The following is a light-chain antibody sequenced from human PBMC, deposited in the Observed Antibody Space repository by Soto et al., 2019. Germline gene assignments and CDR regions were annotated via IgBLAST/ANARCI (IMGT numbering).Light chain of an antibody. CDR3: CSYTRSGTLI. Sequence: QSALTQPASVSGSPGQSITISCVGTSGDIGDYNYVSWYQQHPGKVPKVIIYDVSNRPSGVSYRFSGTKSGNTASLTVSGLQAEDEADYYCCSYTRSGTLIFGTGTKVPV. V-gene: IGLV2-14*01. J-gene: IGLJ1*01. CDR2: DVS. CDR1: SGDIGDYNY.